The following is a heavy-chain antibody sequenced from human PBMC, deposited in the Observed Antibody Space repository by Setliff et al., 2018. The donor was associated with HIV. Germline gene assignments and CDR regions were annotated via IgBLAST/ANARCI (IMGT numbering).Heavy chain of an antibody. CDR2: IYIRGST. V-gene: IGHV4-4*07. CDR1: GGSISSYY. CDR3: ARDQGHHFDSRGTVDFDL. D-gene: IGHD3-22*01. Sequence: PSETLSLTCTVSGGSISSYYWSWIRQPAGKGLEWIGRIYIRGSTNYNPSLKSRVTIAVDTSKNQFSLKLSSVTAADTAMYYCARDQGHHFDSRGTVDFDLWGRGTLVTVSS. J-gene: IGHJ2*01.